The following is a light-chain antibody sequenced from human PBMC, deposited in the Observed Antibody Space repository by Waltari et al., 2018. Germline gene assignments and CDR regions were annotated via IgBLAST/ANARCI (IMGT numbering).Light chain of an antibody. V-gene: IGKV1-9*01. CDR2: AAS. J-gene: IGKJ1*01. CDR3: QQLNSYRT. CDR1: QGITNY. Sequence: DIQLTQSPSFLSASVGDRVTITCRASQGITNYLAWYQQKPGKAPELLIYAASSLQSGVPSRFSGTVSGTVFTLTISGLQPEDFATYYCQQLNSYRTFGQGTKVDIK.